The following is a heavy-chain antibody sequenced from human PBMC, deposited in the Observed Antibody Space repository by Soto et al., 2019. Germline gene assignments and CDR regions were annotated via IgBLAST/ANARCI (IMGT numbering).Heavy chain of an antibody. Sequence: SATLSLTCTVSGGSIISGDYYWIWIRQPPGKGLEWIGYIYYSGSTYYNPSLKSRVTISVDTSKNQFSLKLSSVTAADTAVYYCARSITMVWGASGGMDVWGQGTTVTVSS. CDR2: IYYSGST. J-gene: IGHJ6*02. V-gene: IGHV4-30-4*01. D-gene: IGHD3-10*01. CDR3: ARSITMVWGASGGMDV. CDR1: GGSIISGDYY.